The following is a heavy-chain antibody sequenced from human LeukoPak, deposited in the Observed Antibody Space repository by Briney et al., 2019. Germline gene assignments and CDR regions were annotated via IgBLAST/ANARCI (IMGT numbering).Heavy chain of an antibody. CDR1: GFTFSSYG. CDR2: ISSSSSYI. CDR3: ARDSYSSGGSCYSHYYYGMDV. D-gene: IGHD2-15*01. Sequence: GGSLRLSCAASGFTFSSYGMNWVRQAPGKGLEWVSSISSSSSYIYYADSVKGRFTISRDNAKNSLYLQMNSLRAEDTAVYYRARDSYSSGGSCYSHYYYGMDVWGQGTTVTVSS. V-gene: IGHV3-21*01. J-gene: IGHJ6*02.